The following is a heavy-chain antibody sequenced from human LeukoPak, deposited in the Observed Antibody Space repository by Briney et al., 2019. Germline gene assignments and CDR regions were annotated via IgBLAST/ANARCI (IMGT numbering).Heavy chain of an antibody. CDR1: GGSFSGYY. D-gene: IGHD4-23*01. CDR2: INHSGST. V-gene: IGHV4-34*01. Sequence: SETLFLTCAVYGGSFSGYYWSWIRQPPGKGLEWIGEINHSGSTNYNPSLKSRVTISVDTSKNQFSLKLSSVTAADTAVYYCARLTQITAWYIHYWGQGTLVTVSS. CDR3: ARLTQITAWYIHY. J-gene: IGHJ4*02.